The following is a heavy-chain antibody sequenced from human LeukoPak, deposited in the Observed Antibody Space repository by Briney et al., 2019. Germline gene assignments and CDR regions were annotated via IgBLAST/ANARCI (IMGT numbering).Heavy chain of an antibody. CDR1: GYTFSDYT. CDR2: ISSGGSVM. J-gene: IGHJ4*02. V-gene: IGHV3-48*01. CDR3: TRDLEY. Sequence: GGSLRLSCGASGYTFSDYTMNWVRQAPGKGPEWISYISSGGSVMHYADSVKGRFTISRDNVENSLYLQMNSLRVEDTAVNYCTRDLEYWGQGVLVTVSS.